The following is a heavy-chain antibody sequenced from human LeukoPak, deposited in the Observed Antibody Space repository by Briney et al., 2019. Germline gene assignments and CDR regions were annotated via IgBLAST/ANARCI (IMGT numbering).Heavy chain of an antibody. CDR2: IIPIFGTA. Sequence: SVKVSCKASGGTFSSYAISWVRQAPGQGLEWMGGIIPIFGTANYAQKFQGRVTITTDESTSTAYMELSSLRSEDTAVYYCARTPGVSVGFGELFEDWYFDLWGRGTLVTVSS. D-gene: IGHD3-10*01. CDR1: GGTFSSYA. V-gene: IGHV1-69*05. J-gene: IGHJ2*01. CDR3: ARTPGVSVGFGELFEDWYFDL.